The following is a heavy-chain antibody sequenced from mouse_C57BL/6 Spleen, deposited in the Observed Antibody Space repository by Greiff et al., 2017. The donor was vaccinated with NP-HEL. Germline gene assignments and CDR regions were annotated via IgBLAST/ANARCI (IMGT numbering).Heavy chain of an antibody. CDR2: IYPGDGDA. Sequence: VQLQQSGAELVKPGASVKISCKASGYAFSSYWMNWVKQRPGKGLEWIGQIYPGDGDANYNGKFKGKATLTADKSSSTAYMQLSSLTSEDSAVYFCARRRYYGSSPWFAYWGQGTLVTVSA. J-gene: IGHJ3*01. V-gene: IGHV1-80*01. CDR1: GYAFSSYW. D-gene: IGHD1-1*01. CDR3: ARRRYYGSSPWFAY.